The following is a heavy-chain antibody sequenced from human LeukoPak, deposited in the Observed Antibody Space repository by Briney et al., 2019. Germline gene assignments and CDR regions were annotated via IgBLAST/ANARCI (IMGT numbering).Heavy chain of an antibody. V-gene: IGHV3-23*01. CDR3: ANQGRIAVAHEFDY. J-gene: IGHJ4*02. CDR2: ISGSGGST. D-gene: IGHD6-19*01. Sequence: GGSLRLSCAASGFTFSGYAMSWVRQAPGKGLEWVSAISGSGGSTYYADSVKGRFTISRDNSKNTLYLQMNSLRTEDTAVYYCANQGRIAVAHEFDYWGQGTLVTVSS. CDR1: GFTFSGYA.